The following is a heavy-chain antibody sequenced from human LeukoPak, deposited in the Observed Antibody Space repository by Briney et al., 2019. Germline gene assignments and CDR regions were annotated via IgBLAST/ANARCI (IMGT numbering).Heavy chain of an antibody. CDR3: ARDLYMTAEITGYFDY. Sequence: ASVKVSCKASGYTFTGHYIHWVRQAPGQGLEWMGIINPGGGSTNYARKFQGRVTMTRDTSTDTVYMELSSLRSEDTGVYYCARDLYMTAEITGYFDYWGQGTLVTVSS. V-gene: IGHV1-46*01. CDR1: GYTFTGHY. J-gene: IGHJ4*02. D-gene: IGHD4-17*01. CDR2: INPGGGST.